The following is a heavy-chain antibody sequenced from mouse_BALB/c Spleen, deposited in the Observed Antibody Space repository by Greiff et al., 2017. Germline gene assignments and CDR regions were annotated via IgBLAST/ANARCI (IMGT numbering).Heavy chain of an antibody. CDR1: GYTFTSYV. CDR3: ARGGGTRIYYYAMDY. J-gene: IGHJ4*01. CDR2: INPYNDGT. V-gene: IGHV1-14*01. Sequence: VQLKESGPELVKPGASVKMSCKASGYTFTSYVMHWVKQKPGQGLEWIGYINPYNDGTKYNEKFKGKATLTSDKSSSTAYMELSSLTSEDSAVYYCARGGGTRIYYYAMDYWGQGTSVTVSS.